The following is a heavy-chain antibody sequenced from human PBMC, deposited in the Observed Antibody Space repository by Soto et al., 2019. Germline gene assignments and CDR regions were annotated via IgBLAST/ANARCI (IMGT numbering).Heavy chain of an antibody. Sequence: EVQLVESGGGLVKPGGSLRLSCAASGFTFSSYSMNWVRQATGKGLEWVSSISSSSSYIHYADAVKGRFNISRDNPKNSLYLQMNSLRAEDTAVYYCARETMVRGVDYWGQGTLVTVSS. CDR2: ISSSSSYI. CDR3: ARETMVRGVDY. V-gene: IGHV3-21*01. J-gene: IGHJ4*02. D-gene: IGHD3-10*01. CDR1: GFTFSSYS.